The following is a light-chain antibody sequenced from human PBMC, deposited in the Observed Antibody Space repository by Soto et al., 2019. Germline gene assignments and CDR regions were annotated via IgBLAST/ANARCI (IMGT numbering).Light chain of an antibody. J-gene: IGKJ1*01. Sequence: DIQMTQSPSTLSVSVGDRVTITCRASQSISSWLAWYQQKPGTAPKVLIYDASSLVSGVPSRFSGSGSGTEFTLTISSLQPDDFATYYCQQYSSYWTFGQGTKVDIK. CDR2: DAS. CDR1: QSISSW. V-gene: IGKV1-5*01. CDR3: QQYSSYWT.